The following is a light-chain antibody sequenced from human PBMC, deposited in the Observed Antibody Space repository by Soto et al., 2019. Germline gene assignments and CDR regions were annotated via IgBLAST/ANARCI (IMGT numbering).Light chain of an antibody. CDR2: AAS. Sequence: DIQLTQSPSFLSASVGDRVTITCRASQGISSYLAWYQQKPGKAPKLLIYAASTLQSGVPSRFSGGGSGTELTLTISSLQPEDFATYYCQQLNSYPLTFGQGTKVDIK. CDR1: QGISSY. V-gene: IGKV1-9*01. J-gene: IGKJ1*01. CDR3: QQLNSYPLT.